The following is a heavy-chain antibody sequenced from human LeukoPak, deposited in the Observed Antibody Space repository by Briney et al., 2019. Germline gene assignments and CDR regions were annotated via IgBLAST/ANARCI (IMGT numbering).Heavy chain of an antibody. J-gene: IGHJ5*02. CDR1: GGSISSYY. CDR3: ARQDFRWFDP. Sequence: SETLSLTCTVSGGSISSYYWSWIRQPPGKGLEWIGYIYYSGSTNYNPSLKSRVTISVDTSKNQFSLKLSSVTAADTAVYHCARQDFRWFDPWGQGTLVTVSS. CDR2: IYYSGST. V-gene: IGHV4-59*01. D-gene: IGHD3-3*01.